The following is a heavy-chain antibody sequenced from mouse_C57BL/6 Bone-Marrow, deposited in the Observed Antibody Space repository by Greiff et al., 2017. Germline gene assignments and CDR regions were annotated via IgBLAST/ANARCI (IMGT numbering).Heavy chain of an antibody. CDR3: TEGSSGYVNFDY. V-gene: IGHV6-3*01. CDR1: GFTFSNYW. J-gene: IGHJ2*01. CDR2: IRLKSDNYAT. Sequence: EVQLQESGGGLVQPGGSMKLSCVASGFTFSNYWMNWVRQSPEKGLEWVAQIRLKSDNYATHYAESVKGRFTISRDDSKSSVYLQMNNLRAEDTGIYYCTEGSSGYVNFDYWGQGTTLTVSS. D-gene: IGHD3-2*02.